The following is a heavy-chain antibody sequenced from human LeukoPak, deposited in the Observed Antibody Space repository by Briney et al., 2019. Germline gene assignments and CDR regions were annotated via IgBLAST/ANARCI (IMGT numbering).Heavy chain of an antibody. CDR3: VRLDRYSSGWSPGGY. Sequence: PGGSLRLSCAASGFTFSNYWMSWVRQAPGKGLEWVANIKQDGSETYYVDSVKGRFTISRDNAKNSLYLQMNSLRAEDTAVYYCVRLDRYSSGWSPGGYWGQGTLVTVSS. V-gene: IGHV3-7*01. J-gene: IGHJ4*02. CDR2: IKQDGSET. CDR1: GFTFSNYW. D-gene: IGHD6-19*01.